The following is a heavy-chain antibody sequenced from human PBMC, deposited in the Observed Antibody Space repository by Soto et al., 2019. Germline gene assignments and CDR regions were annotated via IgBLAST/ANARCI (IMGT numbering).Heavy chain of an antibody. D-gene: IGHD2-2*01. J-gene: IGHJ4*02. Sequence: QVPLQQSGPGLVKPSQTLSLTCAISGDSVSSNSAAWNWIRQSPSRGLEWLGRTYYRSKWYNDYAVSVKSRITINPDTAKNQFSLQLNSVTPEDTAVYYCARDRIVVVPAAIYYYFDYWGQGTLVTVSS. CDR2: TYYRSKWYN. CDR1: GDSVSSNSAA. V-gene: IGHV6-1*01. CDR3: ARDRIVVVPAAIYYYFDY.